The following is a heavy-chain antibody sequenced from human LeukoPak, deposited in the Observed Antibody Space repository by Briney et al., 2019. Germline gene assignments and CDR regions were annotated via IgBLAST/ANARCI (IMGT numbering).Heavy chain of an antibody. Sequence: SETLSLTCTVSGGSISSYYWSWIRQPAGKGLEWIGRIYTSGSTNYNPSLKSRVTISVDTSKNQFSLKLSSVTAADTAVYYCARRGVRIQLWLLDYWGQGTLVTVSS. CDR2: IYTSGST. D-gene: IGHD5-18*01. CDR3: ARRGVRIQLWLLDY. V-gene: IGHV4-4*07. J-gene: IGHJ4*02. CDR1: GGSISSYY.